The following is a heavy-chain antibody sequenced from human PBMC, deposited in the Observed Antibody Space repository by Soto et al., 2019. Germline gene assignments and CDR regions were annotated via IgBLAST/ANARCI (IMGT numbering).Heavy chain of an antibody. V-gene: IGHV4-31*03. Sequence: SETLSLTCTVSGGSIINGDTYLNWIRQHPEKGLEWMGYINYRGTTNYNPALKSRILVSIDTSKNQFSLRLTSVTAADTAVYYCARDAPGVAPYWGQGTLVTVSS. J-gene: IGHJ4*02. D-gene: IGHD2-15*01. CDR3: ARDAPGVAPY. CDR1: GGSIINGDTY. CDR2: INYRGTT.